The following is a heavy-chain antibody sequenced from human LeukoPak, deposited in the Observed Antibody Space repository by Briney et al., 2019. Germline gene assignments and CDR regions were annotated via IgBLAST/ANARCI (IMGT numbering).Heavy chain of an antibody. V-gene: IGHV3-7*01. D-gene: IGHD6-19*01. J-gene: IGHJ4*02. CDR3: AKDISGWYLNYFDY. Sequence: GGSLRLSCAASGFTVSSNEMSWVRQAPGKGLEWVTNIKQDGSEKYYVDSVKGRFTISRDNAKNSLYLQMNSLRAEDTAVYYCAKDISGWYLNYFDYWGQGTLVTVSS. CDR1: GFTVSSNE. CDR2: IKQDGSEK.